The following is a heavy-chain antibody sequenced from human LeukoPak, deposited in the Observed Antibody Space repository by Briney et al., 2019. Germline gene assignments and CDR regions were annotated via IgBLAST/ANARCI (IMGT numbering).Heavy chain of an antibody. Sequence: ASVKASRKASGYTFTGYYMHWVRQAPGQGLEWMGWINPNSGGTNYAQKFQGRVTMTRDTSISTAYMELSRLRSDDTAVYYCARDLSSGWPDYWGQGTLVTVSS. CDR3: ARDLSSGWPDY. CDR2: INPNSGGT. D-gene: IGHD6-19*01. J-gene: IGHJ4*02. CDR1: GYTFTGYY. V-gene: IGHV1-2*02.